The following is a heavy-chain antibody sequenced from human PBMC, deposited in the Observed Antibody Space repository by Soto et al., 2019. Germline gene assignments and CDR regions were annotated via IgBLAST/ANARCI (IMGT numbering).Heavy chain of an antibody. Sequence: GASVKVSCKASGYIFINYYIHWVRQAPGQGLEWVGIINPSGGSTTYAQKFQGRVTMTSDTSTSTVYMELSSLRSEDTAVYYCAKVSVTGPFDYWGQGTLVTVSS. CDR1: GYIFINYY. V-gene: IGHV1-46*01. CDR3: AKVSVTGPFDY. J-gene: IGHJ4*02. CDR2: INPSGGST. D-gene: IGHD2-21*02.